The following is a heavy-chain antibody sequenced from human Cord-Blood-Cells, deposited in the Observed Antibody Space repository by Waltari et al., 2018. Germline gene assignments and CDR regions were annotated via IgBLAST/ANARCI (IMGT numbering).Heavy chain of an antibody. CDR1: GFTFSSYG. V-gene: IGHV3-30*18. CDR2: ISYDGSNK. J-gene: IGHJ2*01. Sequence: QVQLVESGGGVVQPGRSRRLSCAAAGFTFSSYGMHWVGQAPGKGLEWVAVISYDGSNKYYADSVKGRFTISRDNSKNTLYLQMNSLRAEDTAVYYCAKDGRGGWYFDLWGRGTLVTVSS. CDR3: AKDGRGGWYFDL. D-gene: IGHD1-1*01.